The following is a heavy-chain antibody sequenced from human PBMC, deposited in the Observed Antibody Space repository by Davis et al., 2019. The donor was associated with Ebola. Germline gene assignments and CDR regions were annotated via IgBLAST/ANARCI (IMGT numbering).Heavy chain of an antibody. D-gene: IGHD2-15*01. V-gene: IGHV3-23*01. J-gene: IGHJ6*02. CDR1: VITFSSYA. CDR2: ISGSGGST. CDR3: AKQGRYCSGGSCYGYYYYYYGMDV. Sequence: GESLKISCTDSVITFSSYAMTWVRQAPGKGLEWVSAISGSGGSTYYADSVKGRFTISRDNSKNTLYLQMNSLRAEDTAVYYCAKQGRYCSGGSCYGYYYYYYGMDVWGQGTTVTVSS.